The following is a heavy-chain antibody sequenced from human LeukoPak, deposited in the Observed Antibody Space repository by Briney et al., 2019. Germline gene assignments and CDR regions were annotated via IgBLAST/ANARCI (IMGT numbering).Heavy chain of an antibody. V-gene: IGHV3-74*01. CDR3: ASLTGYCSGGSCYSDY. D-gene: IGHD2-15*01. CDR2: INSDGSST. J-gene: IGHJ4*02. Sequence: GGSLRLSFSASGFTFISYWMHWVRQAPGKGLVWVSRINSDGSSTSYADSVKGRLTISRDNAKNTLYLQMNSLRAEDTAVYYCASLTGYCSGGSCYSDYWGQGTLVTVSS. CDR1: GFTFISYW.